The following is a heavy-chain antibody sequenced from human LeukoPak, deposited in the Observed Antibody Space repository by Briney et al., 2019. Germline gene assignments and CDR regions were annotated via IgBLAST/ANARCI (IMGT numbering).Heavy chain of an antibody. V-gene: IGHV3-30*04. CDR3: ARDQKGSYCGGDCYSGYFDY. D-gene: IGHD2-21*02. CDR2: ISYDGSNK. Sequence: GRSLRLSCAASGFTFSSYAMHWVRQAPGKGLEWVAVISYDGSNKYYADSVKGRFTISRDNSKNTLYLQMNSLRAEDTAVYYCARDQKGSYCGGDCYSGYFDYWGREPWSPSPQ. J-gene: IGHJ4*02. CDR1: GFTFSSYA.